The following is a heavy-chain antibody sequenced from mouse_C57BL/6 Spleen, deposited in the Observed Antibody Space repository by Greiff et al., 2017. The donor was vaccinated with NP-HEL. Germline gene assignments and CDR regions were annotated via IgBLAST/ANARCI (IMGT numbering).Heavy chain of an antibody. Sequence: EVKLQESGGGLVQPGGSLSLSCAASGFTFTDYYMSWVRQPPGQALEWLGFIRNKANGYTTEYSASVKGRFTISRDNSQSILYLQMNALRAEDSATYYCARYDYDGFPMDDWGQGTSVTVSS. CDR1: GFTFTDYY. CDR2: IRNKANGYTT. V-gene: IGHV7-3*01. CDR3: ARYDYDGFPMDD. D-gene: IGHD2-3*01. J-gene: IGHJ4*01.